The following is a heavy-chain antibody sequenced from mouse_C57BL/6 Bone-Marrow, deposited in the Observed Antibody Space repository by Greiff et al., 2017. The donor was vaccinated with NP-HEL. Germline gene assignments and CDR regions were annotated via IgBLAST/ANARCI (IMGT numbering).Heavy chain of an antibody. CDR3: ARVYGSSYEGYAMDY. CDR2: INSDGSST. D-gene: IGHD1-1*01. Sequence: EVKLVESEAGLVQPGSSMKLSCTASGFAFSVYYMAWVRQVPEKGLEWVANINSDGSSTNYMGSLKSRFIISRDNASNIAYMQMSSLKSEDTATYYCARVYGSSYEGYAMDYGCQGTSVTVTA. CDR1: GFAFSVYY. J-gene: IGHJ4*01. V-gene: IGHV5-16*01.